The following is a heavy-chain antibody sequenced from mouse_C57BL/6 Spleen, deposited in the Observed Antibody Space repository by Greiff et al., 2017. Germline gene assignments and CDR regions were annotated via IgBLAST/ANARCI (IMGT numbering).Heavy chain of an antibody. CDR2: IYPGDGDT. D-gene: IGHD2-1*01. J-gene: IGHJ1*03. CDR3: ARYLWGNYEYFDV. CDR1: GYAFSSYW. Sequence: QVQLKQSGAELVKPGASVKISCKASGYAFSSYWLNWVKQRPGKGLEWIGQIYPGDGDTNYNGKFKGKATLTADKSSSTAYMQLSSLTSEDSAVYFCARYLWGNYEYFDVWGTGTTVTVSS. V-gene: IGHV1-80*01.